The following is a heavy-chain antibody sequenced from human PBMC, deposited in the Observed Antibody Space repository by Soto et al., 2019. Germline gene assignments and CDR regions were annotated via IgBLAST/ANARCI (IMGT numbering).Heavy chain of an antibody. V-gene: IGHV1-46*01. D-gene: IGHD3-3*01. J-gene: IGHJ4*02. CDR2: INPSGGST. CDR1: GYTFTSYY. Sequence: QVQLVQSGAEVKKPGASVKVSCKASGYTFTSYYMHWVRQAPGQGLEWMGIINPSGGSTSYAQKFQGRVTMTRDTSTSTVYMELSSLRSEDTAVYYCARGRTYDFWSGYHPPDSAQKDFDYWGQGTLVTVSS. CDR3: ARGRTYDFWSGYHPPDSAQKDFDY.